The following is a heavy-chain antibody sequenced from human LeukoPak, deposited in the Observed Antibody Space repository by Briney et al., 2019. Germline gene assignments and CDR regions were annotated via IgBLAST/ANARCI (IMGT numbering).Heavy chain of an antibody. J-gene: IGHJ5*02. CDR3: ARDNSVGDNAWWFDP. D-gene: IGHD1-26*01. V-gene: IGHV1-69*05. Sequence: ASVRVSCKASGGTFSSYAISWVRQAPGQGLEWMGGIIPIFGTANYAQKFQGRVTMTRDMSTSTDYMELSSLRSEDTAIYYCARDNSVGDNAWWFDPWGQGTLVTVSS. CDR2: IIPIFGTA. CDR1: GGTFSSYA.